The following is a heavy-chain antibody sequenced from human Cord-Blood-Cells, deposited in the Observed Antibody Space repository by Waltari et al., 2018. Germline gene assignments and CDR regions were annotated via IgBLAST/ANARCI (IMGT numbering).Heavy chain of an antibody. Sequence: QLQLQESGPGLVKPSETLSLTCTVSGGSISSSSYYWGWIRQPPGKGLEWIGSIYYSGSTYYNPSLKSRVTISVDTSKNQFSLKLSSVTAADTAVYYCARDAYDFWSGYYNGYYYYYMDVWGKGTTVTVSS. V-gene: IGHV4-39*02. CDR1: GGSISSSSYY. J-gene: IGHJ6*03. CDR2: IYYSGST. D-gene: IGHD3-3*01. CDR3: ARDAYDFWSGYYNGYYYYYMDV.